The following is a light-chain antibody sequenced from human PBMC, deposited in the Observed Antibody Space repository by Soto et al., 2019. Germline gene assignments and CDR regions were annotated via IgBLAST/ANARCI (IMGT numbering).Light chain of an antibody. CDR3: QQYENLPPT. V-gene: IGKV1-33*01. Sequence: DIQMTQSPSSLSPSIGDRVILSXQASDDSATSLHWYQHKPGXAPKXXXANXSNFERGCPARFSGSGSGTDFSSTISSLQPDDTAIYYCQQYENLPPTFGQGTRLEIK. CDR2: NXS. CDR1: DDSATS. J-gene: IGKJ5*01.